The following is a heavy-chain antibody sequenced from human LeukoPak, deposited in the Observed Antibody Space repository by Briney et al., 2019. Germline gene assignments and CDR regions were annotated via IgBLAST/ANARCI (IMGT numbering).Heavy chain of an antibody. CDR1: RGSIISSLYR. CDR3: ARLGGLYNWLDP. Sequence: SETLSLTCTVSRGSIISSLYRGGWIRQSPEKGLEWIGTVSSSGTTDYNPSLESRLTLSVDTSKNQFSLRLNSMTVADTAVYFCARLGGLYNWLDPWGQGTLVIVSS. J-gene: IGHJ5*02. CDR2: VSSSGTT. V-gene: IGHV4-39*01.